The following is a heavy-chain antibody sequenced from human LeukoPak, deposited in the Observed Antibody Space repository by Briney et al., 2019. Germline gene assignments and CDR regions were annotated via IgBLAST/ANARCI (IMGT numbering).Heavy chain of an antibody. CDR1: GFTFEAYG. Sequence: PGGSLRLSCAASGFTFEAYGMSWVRQAPGKGLEWVSYINWNGGTTDYADSVKGRFTISRDNAMSSLYLQMNSLRAEDTAFYYCARNGSDYYGSGTGGFDYWGQGTLVTVSS. CDR3: ARNGSDYYGSGTGGFDY. D-gene: IGHD3-10*01. J-gene: IGHJ4*02. CDR2: INWNGGTT. V-gene: IGHV3-20*04.